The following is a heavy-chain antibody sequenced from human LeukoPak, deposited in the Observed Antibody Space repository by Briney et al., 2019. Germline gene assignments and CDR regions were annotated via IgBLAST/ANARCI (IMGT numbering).Heavy chain of an antibody. Sequence: PGGSLRLSCAASGFTFSNAWMSWVRQAPGKGLEWVGRIKSKTDGGTTDYAAPVKGRFTISRDDSKNTLYLQMNSLKTEDTAVYYCTTGMTYYYGSGSYSGYYYMDVWGKGTTVTVSS. CDR2: IKSKTDGGTT. D-gene: IGHD3-10*01. V-gene: IGHV3-15*01. J-gene: IGHJ6*03. CDR1: GFTFSNAW. CDR3: TTGMTYYYGSGSYSGYYYMDV.